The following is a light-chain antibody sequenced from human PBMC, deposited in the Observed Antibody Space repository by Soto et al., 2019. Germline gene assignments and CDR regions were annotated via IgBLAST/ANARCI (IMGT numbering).Light chain of an antibody. CDR1: SSDVGGYNY. Sequence: QSALTQPASVSGSPGQSITISCTGTSSDVGGYNYVSWYQQHPGKAPKLMIYEVSNRPSGVSNRFSGSKSGNTASLTISGLQAEDEAHYYCSSYTSSSTLVYVFGTGTKLTGL. V-gene: IGLV2-14*01. CDR2: EVS. J-gene: IGLJ1*01. CDR3: SSYTSSSTLVYV.